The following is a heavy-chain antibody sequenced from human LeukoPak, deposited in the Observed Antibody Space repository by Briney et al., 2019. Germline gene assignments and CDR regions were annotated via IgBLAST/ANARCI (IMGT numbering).Heavy chain of an antibody. CDR3: ARVQGYYGSRSYSYYFDY. CDR1: GGSISSSSYY. Sequence: SETLSLTCTVSGGSISSSSYYWGWIRQPPGKGLEWIGSIYYSGRTYYNPSLKSRVTISVDTSKNQFSLRLSSVTAADTAVYYCARVQGYYGSRSYSYYFDYWGQGTLVSVSS. V-gene: IGHV4-39*01. D-gene: IGHD3-10*01. CDR2: IYYSGRT. J-gene: IGHJ4*02.